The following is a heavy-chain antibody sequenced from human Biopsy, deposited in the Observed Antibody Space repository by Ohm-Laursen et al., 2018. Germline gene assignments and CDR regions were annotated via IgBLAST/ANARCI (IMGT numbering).Heavy chain of an antibody. CDR3: AREKPFGASWGY. CDR2: INLDTGGT. Sequence: AASVKVSCKASGYNFTDFYLHWVRQAPGQGLEWLGWINLDTGGTKYAQKFQGRVAMTRDTSISTAYLDLSSLGSEDTAVYYCAREKPFGASWGYWGQGTLVTVSS. J-gene: IGHJ4*02. D-gene: IGHD6-13*01. CDR1: GYNFTDFY. V-gene: IGHV1-2*02.